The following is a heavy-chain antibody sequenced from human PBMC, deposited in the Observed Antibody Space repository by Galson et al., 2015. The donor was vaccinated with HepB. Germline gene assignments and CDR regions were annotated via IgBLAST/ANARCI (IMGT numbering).Heavy chain of an antibody. Sequence: SLRLSCAASGFTFSSYAMSWVRQAPGKGLEWVSAISGSGGSTYYADSVKGRFTISRDNSKNTLYLQMNSLRAEDTAVYYCAKKKWGSAAGRGPFDYWGQGTLVTVSS. CDR1: GFTFSSYA. CDR3: AKKKWGSAAGRGPFDY. V-gene: IGHV3-23*01. D-gene: IGHD6-13*01. CDR2: ISGSGGST. J-gene: IGHJ4*02.